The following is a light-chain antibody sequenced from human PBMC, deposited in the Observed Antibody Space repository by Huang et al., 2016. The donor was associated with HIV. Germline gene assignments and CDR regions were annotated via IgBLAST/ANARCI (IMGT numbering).Light chain of an antibody. CDR1: QSVYSSATSKDY. J-gene: IGKJ1*01. CDR3: QQYYSSPQT. CDR2: WAS. V-gene: IGKV4-1*01. Sequence: DIIMTQSPDSLAVSLGERATLNCRSSQSVYSSATSKDYMAWFQQKPGQPPRLLLFWASTREAGGPGRVRGSGSGTHFTLTIANLEAEDAAIYYCQQYYSSPQTFGQGTRVEVK.